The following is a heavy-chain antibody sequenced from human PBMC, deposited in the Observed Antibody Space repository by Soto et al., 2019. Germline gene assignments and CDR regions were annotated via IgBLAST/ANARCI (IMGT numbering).Heavy chain of an antibody. V-gene: IGHV3-64D*06. CDR3: VKGRITMIVVVIPGAFDI. CDR2: ISSNGGST. CDR1: GFTFSSYA. J-gene: IGHJ3*02. Sequence: GRSLRLSCAASGFTFSSYAMSWVRQAPGKGLEWVSAISSNGGSTYYADSVKGRFTISRDNSKNTLYLQMSSLRAEDTAVYYCVKGRITMIVVVIPGAFDIWGQRTMVTVSS. D-gene: IGHD3-22*01.